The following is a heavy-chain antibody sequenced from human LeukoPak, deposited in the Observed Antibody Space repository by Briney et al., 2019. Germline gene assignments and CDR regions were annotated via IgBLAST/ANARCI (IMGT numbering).Heavy chain of an antibody. Sequence: GGSLRLSCAASGLTFSSYGMHWVRQAPGKGLEWVAVIWYDGSNKYYADSVKGRFTISRDNSKNTLYLQMNSLRAEDTAVYYCARSEGWLVPYYYMDVWGKGTTVTVSS. V-gene: IGHV3-33*01. CDR3: ARSEGWLVPYYYMDV. CDR1: GLTFSSYG. J-gene: IGHJ6*03. D-gene: IGHD5-18*01. CDR2: IWYDGSNK.